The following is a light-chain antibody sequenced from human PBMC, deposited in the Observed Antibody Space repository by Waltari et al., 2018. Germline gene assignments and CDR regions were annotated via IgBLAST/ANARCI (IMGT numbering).Light chain of an antibody. CDR2: GNS. V-gene: IGLV1-40*01. CDR3: QSYDSSLSGPNWV. J-gene: IGLJ3*02. CDR1: SSNIGAGYD. Sequence: QSVLTQPPSVSGAPGQRVTISCNGSSSNIGAGYDVPWYQQLPGTAPKLLIYGNSNRPSGVPDRFSGSKSGTSASLAITGLQAEDEADYYCQSYDSSLSGPNWVFGGGTKLTVL.